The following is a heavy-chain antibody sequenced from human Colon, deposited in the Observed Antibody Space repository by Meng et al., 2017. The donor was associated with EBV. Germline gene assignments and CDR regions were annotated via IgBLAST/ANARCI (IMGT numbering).Heavy chain of an antibody. CDR1: GYTFTAYA. Sequence: QVQLGQSGAGVKKPGASVNISCKASGYTFTAYAMHWVRQAPGQGLEWMGWINAGNGKTKYSQNFQGRVTIATDTSATTVYMDLSSLRSEDTALYYCARGWSRDGYNTPDYWGQGTLVTVSS. CDR2: INAGNGKT. V-gene: IGHV1-3*01. J-gene: IGHJ4*02. CDR3: ARGWSRDGYNTPDY. D-gene: IGHD5-24*01.